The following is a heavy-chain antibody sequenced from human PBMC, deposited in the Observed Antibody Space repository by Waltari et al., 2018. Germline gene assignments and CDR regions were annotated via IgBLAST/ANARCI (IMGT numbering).Heavy chain of an antibody. J-gene: IGHJ4*02. D-gene: IGHD6-6*01. CDR3: ARGPIAARHGDY. V-gene: IGHV3-48*01. Sequence: EVQLVESGGGLVQPGGSLRLSCAASGFNFSSYSMNWVRQAPGKGLGRVSYISSSSSTIYYADSVKGRFTISRDNAKNSLYLQMNSLRAEDTAVYYCARGPIAARHGDYWGQGTLVTVSS. CDR1: GFNFSSYS. CDR2: ISSSSSTI.